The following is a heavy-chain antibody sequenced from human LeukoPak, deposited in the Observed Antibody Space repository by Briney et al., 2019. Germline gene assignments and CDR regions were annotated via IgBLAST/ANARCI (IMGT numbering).Heavy chain of an antibody. CDR1: GGSFSSYY. J-gene: IGHJ6*03. V-gene: IGHV4-59*08. Sequence: PSETLSLTCTVFGGSFSSYYWSWIRQSPGKGLESIGYIYSSGNANYNPSLKSRVTISLSPSRSQFSLKLTSVTAADTAVYYCARSPPYYYYYMDVWGKGTPVTVSS. CDR2: IYSSGNA. CDR3: ARSPPYYYYYMDV.